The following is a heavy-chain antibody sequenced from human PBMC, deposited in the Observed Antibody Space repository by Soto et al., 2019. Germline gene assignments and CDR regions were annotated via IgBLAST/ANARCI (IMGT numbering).Heavy chain of an antibody. J-gene: IGHJ4*02. D-gene: IGHD3-22*01. CDR2: IMPISGTT. CDR1: GGTFSSYA. CDR3: AREHTGRYFDTGAYYYGFDY. Sequence: QVQLVQSGAEVKKPGSSVKVSCKASGGTFSSYAINWVRQAPGQGLEWMGGIMPISGTTNYAQKFQGRVTITADESTSTAYMELSSLRSEDTAVYYCAREHTGRYFDTGAYYYGFDYWGQGTLVTVSS. V-gene: IGHV1-69*12.